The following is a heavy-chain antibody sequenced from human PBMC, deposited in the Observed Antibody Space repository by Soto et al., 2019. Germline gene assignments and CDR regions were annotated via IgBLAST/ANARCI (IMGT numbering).Heavy chain of an antibody. V-gene: IGHV1-18*01. CDR2: ISAYNGNT. J-gene: IGHJ2*01. CDR3: ARGDGYTNWYFDL. D-gene: IGHD5-12*01. Sequence: PGQGLEWMGWISAYNGNTNYAQKLQGRVTMTTDTSTSTAYMELRSLRSDDTAVYYCARGDGYTNWYFDLWGRGTLVTVSS.